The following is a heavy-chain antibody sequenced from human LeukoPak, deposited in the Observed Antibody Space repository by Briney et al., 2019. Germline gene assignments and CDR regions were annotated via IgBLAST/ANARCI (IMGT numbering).Heavy chain of an antibody. CDR3: ARPRDEYSSSPPLN. CDR1: GYTFTGYY. CDR2: INPNSGGT. V-gene: IGHV1-2*02. Sequence: ASVKVSCKASGYTFTGYYMHWVRQAPGQGLEWMGWINPNSGGTNYAQKFQGGVTMTRDTSISTAYMELSRLRSDDTAVYYCARPRDEYSSSPPLNWGQGTLVTVSS. D-gene: IGHD6-6*01. J-gene: IGHJ4*02.